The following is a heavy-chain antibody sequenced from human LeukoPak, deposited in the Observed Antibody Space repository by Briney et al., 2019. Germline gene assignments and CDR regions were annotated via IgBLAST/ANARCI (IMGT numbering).Heavy chain of an antibody. Sequence: ASVKVSCKASGYTFTGYYMYWVRQAPGQGLEWMGWINPNSGGTNYAQKFQGRVTMTRDTSISTAYMELSRLRSDDTAVYYCARDRGGGSYLGAFDIWGQGTMVTVSS. CDR2: INPNSGGT. D-gene: IGHD1-26*01. V-gene: IGHV1-2*02. CDR1: GYTFTGYY. J-gene: IGHJ3*02. CDR3: ARDRGGGSYLGAFDI.